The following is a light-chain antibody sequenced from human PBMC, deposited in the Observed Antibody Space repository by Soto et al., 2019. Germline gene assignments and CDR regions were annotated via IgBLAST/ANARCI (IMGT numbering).Light chain of an antibody. CDR2: DAS. CDR1: QSVSSY. Sequence: EIVLTQSPATLSLSPGERATLSCRASQSVSSYLAWYQQKPAQAPRLLIYDASNRATGIPARFSGGGSGTDFTLTISSLEPEDFAVYYCQQRSNWPLLTFGGGTKVEIK. V-gene: IGKV3-11*01. CDR3: QQRSNWPLLT. J-gene: IGKJ4*01.